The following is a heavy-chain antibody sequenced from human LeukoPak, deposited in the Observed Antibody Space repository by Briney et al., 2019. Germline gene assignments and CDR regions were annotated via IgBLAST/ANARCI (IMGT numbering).Heavy chain of an antibody. D-gene: IGHD1-26*01. CDR3: ARLWSGSFYFDS. CDR1: GGXISSSDC. Sequence: PSETLSLTCAVSGGXISSSDCWSWVRQPPGKGLEWIGHIFHSGITNYNPSLKSRVTISVDKSTNQLFPRLNSVTAADTAVYFCARLWSGSFYFDSWGQGTLVTVSS. CDR2: IFHSGIT. V-gene: IGHV4-4*02. J-gene: IGHJ4*02.